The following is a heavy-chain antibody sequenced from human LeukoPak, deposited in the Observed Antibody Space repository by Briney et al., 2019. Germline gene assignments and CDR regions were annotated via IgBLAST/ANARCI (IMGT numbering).Heavy chain of an antibody. V-gene: IGHV4-59*08. J-gene: IGHJ4*02. CDR2: IYYSGST. CDR1: GGSIRSYY. CDR3: ARHERVGATIFDY. D-gene: IGHD1-26*01. Sequence: TSETLSLTCTVSGGSIRSYYWSWIRQPPGKGLEWIGYIYYSGSTNYNPSLKSRVTISVDTSKNQFSLKLSSVTAADTAVYYCARHERVGATIFDYWGQGTLVTVSS.